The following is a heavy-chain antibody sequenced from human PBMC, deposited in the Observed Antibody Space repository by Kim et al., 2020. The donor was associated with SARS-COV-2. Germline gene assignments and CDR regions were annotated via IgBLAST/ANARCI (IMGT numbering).Heavy chain of an antibody. CDR2: ISSSSSTI. V-gene: IGHV3-48*01. Sequence: GGSLRLSCAASGFTFSSYSMNWVRQAPGKGLEWVSYISSSSSTIYYADSVKGLFTISRDNAKNSLYLQMNSLRAEDTAVYYCARDLPQQLPDYGDYYGMDVWGQGTTVTVSS. J-gene: IGHJ6*02. CDR3: ARDLPQQLPDYGDYYGMDV. CDR1: GFTFSSYS. D-gene: IGHD4-17*01.